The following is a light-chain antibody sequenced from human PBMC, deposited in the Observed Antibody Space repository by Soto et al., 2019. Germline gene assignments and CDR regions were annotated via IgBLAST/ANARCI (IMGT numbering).Light chain of an antibody. CDR2: EGS. J-gene: IGLJ2*01. Sequence: QSALTQPASVSGSPGQSITISCTGTSSDVGSYNLVSWYQQHPGKAPKLMIYEGSKRPSGVSNRFSGSKSRNTASLTISGLQAEDEADYYCCSYAGSSIVVFGGGTQLTVL. CDR3: CSYAGSSIVV. V-gene: IGLV2-23*01. CDR1: SSDVGSYNL.